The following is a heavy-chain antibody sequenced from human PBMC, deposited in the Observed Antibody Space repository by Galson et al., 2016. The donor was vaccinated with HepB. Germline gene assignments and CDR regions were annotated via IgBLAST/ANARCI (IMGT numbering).Heavy chain of an antibody. D-gene: IGHD3-10*01. CDR1: GFSLSTSGVG. CDR3: AHSLYYYGSGSYSFDL. V-gene: IGHV2-5*02. J-gene: IGHJ2*01. Sequence: PALVKPTQTLTLTCTFFGFSLSTSGVGVGWIRQPPGKALEWLALIYWDDDKRYRPSLKSRLTITKDTSKNQVVLTVTDMDPVDTATYYCAHSLYYYGSGSYSFDLWGRGTLDTVSS. CDR2: IYWDDDK.